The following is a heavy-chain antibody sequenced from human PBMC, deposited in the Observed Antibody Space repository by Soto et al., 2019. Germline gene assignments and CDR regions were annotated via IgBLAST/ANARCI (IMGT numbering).Heavy chain of an antibody. D-gene: IGHD6-19*01. V-gene: IGHV3-73*01. J-gene: IGHJ4*01. Sequence: EVQLVESGGGLVQPGGSLKLSCAASGFTFSGCAMHWVRQASGKGLEWLGRIRSKPNNYATEYAASVQGRFTISRDDSKNTAYLEMNSLKTEDTAVYYCTRWAYSYGWYFDYWGQEPWSPSPQ. CDR2: IRSKPNNYAT. CDR1: GFTFSGCA. CDR3: TRWAYSYGWYFDY.